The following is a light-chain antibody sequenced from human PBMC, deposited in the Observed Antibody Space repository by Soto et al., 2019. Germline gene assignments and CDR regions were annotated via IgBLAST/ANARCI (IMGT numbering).Light chain of an antibody. CDR3: SLYTSENTYV. V-gene: IGLV2-14*02. CDR2: EVN. J-gene: IGLJ1*01. Sequence: QSVLTQPASVSGSPGQSITISCTGTSSNVGSYKLVSWYQQHPGKAPKLMIFEVNKRPSGVSNRFSGSKSGNTASLTISGLKVEDEADYYCSLYTSENTYVFGTGTKLTVL. CDR1: SSNVGSYKL.